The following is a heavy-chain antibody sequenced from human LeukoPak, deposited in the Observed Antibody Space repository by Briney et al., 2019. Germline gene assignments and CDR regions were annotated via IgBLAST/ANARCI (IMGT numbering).Heavy chain of an antibody. V-gene: IGHV1-8*01. J-gene: IGHJ4*02. CDR2: MNPNSGNT. CDR1: GYTFTSYD. CDR3: ARDLMVRGVIKAPGY. Sequence: ASVKVSCKASGYTFTSYDINWVRQATGQGLEWMGWMNPNSGNTSYAQKFQGRVTMTRDTSTSTVYMELSNLRSEDTAVYYCARDLMVRGVIKAPGYWGQGTLVTVSS. D-gene: IGHD3-10*01.